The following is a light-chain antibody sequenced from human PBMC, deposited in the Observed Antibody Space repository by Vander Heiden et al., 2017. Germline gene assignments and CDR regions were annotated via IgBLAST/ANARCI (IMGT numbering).Light chain of an antibody. Sequence: EIVLTQSPGTLSLSPGERATLSCRASQSVSRSYLAWYQQEPGQTPGLLIYGASNWATGIPDGVSGSWSGTGFTLAFSRLKPGEFAVDYCRQYGSSRLTFGQGTKVEIK. CDR1: QSVSRSY. J-gene: IGKJ1*01. CDR2: GAS. V-gene: IGKV3-20*01. CDR3: RQYGSSRLT.